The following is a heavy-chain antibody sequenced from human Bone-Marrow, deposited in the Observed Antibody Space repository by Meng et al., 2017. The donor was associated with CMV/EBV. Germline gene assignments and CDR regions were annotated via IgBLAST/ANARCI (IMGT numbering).Heavy chain of an antibody. D-gene: IGHD2-2*01. V-gene: IGHV3-30*04. CDR1: RFTFSRYS. CDR2: ISYDGDNK. J-gene: IGHJ6*02. Sequence: GESLKISCAASRFTFSRYSMHWVRQAPGKGLEWVAVISYDGDNKHYADSVKGRFTISRDNSKNTLYLQMNSLRAEDTAVYYCARGGGEGYCSSTSCPHYYYGMDVWGQGTTVTVSS. CDR3: ARGGGEGYCSSTSCPHYYYGMDV.